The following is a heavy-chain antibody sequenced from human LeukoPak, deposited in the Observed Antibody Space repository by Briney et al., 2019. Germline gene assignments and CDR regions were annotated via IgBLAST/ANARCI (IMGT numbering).Heavy chain of an antibody. D-gene: IGHD6-19*01. J-gene: IGHJ3*02. V-gene: IGHV3-53*05. Sequence: QAGGSLRLSCAASGFTVSGNYMSWVRQAPGKGLEWVSLIYSGGTTYYADSVKGRFTISRDNSKNTLYLQMNSLRAEDTAVYYCAKGRPPIAVIGAFDIWGQGTMVTVSS. CDR3: AKGRPPIAVIGAFDI. CDR1: GFTVSGNY. CDR2: IYSGGTT.